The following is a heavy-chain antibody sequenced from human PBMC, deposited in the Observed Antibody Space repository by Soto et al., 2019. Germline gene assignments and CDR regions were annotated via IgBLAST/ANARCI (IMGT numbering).Heavy chain of an antibody. CDR3: ARGRGRYSSGWSWFDP. CDR2: IFQSGST. Sequence: SETLSLTCDVSGGTIRSPDWWTWVRQPPGKGLEWIGEIFQSGSTNYTPSLESRVTISVDKSKNQFSLTLTSVTAADTAVYFCARGRGRYSSGWSWFDPWGQGILVTVSS. D-gene: IGHD6-19*01. V-gene: IGHV4-4*02. CDR1: GGTIRSPDW. J-gene: IGHJ5*02.